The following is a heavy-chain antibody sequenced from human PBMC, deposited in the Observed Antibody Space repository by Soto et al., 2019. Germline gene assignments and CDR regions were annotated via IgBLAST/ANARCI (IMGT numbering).Heavy chain of an antibody. CDR2: IYYSGST. D-gene: IGHD3-16*01. CDR3: ARRWGTTFDY. V-gene: IGHV4-59*08. CDR1: GGSISDYY. Sequence: PSETLSLTCIVSGGSISDYYWSWIRQPPGKGLEWIGYIYYSGSTNYNPSLKSRVTISVDTSKNQFSLKLSSVTAADTAVYYCARRWGTTFDYWGQGTLVTVSS. J-gene: IGHJ4*02.